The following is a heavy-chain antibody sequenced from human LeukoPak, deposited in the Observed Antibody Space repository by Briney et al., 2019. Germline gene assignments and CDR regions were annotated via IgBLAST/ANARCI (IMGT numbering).Heavy chain of an antibody. CDR1: GGSIXXXXXX. CDR3: ARQGSLGWRIDAFDI. J-gene: IGHJ3*02. V-gene: IGHV4-39*01. Sequence: PSETLSLTCSXSGGSIXXXXXXXXXXXXXXXXXXXXXXSIYYSGSTYYSPSXQXRVXISVDXSXNQFSLKLSSVTAADTAVHYCARQGSLGWRIDAFDIWGQGTLVTVSS. CDR2: IYYSGST. D-gene: IGHD6-19*01.